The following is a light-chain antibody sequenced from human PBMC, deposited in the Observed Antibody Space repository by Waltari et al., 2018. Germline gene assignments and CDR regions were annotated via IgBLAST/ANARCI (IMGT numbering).Light chain of an antibody. CDR1: ESIDRS. CDR2: HSS. V-gene: IGKV1-39*01. J-gene: IGKJ4*01. CDR3: QQSYSFPT. Sequence: DIQMTQSPSSLSASVGDRVTITCRASESIDRSLTWYQQKPRKAPKFLIYHSSILQTGVPLKFSCSWTGAEFNPTNSRLETEDFGTYYWQQSYSFPTFGGGTKVEIK.